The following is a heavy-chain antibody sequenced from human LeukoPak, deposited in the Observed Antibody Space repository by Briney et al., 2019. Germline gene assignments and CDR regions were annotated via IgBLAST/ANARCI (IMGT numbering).Heavy chain of an antibody. J-gene: IGHJ4*02. D-gene: IGHD3-10*01. V-gene: IGHV3-7*03. CDR3: AKGPIYGSAPFDY. CDR2: IKQDGSEK. CDR1: GFTFSSYW. Sequence: PGGSLRLSCAASGFTFSSYWMSWVRQAPGKGLEWVANIKQDGSEKYYVDSVKGRFTISRDNAKNSLYLQMNSLRAEDTALYYCAKGPIYGSAPFDYWGQGTLVTVSS.